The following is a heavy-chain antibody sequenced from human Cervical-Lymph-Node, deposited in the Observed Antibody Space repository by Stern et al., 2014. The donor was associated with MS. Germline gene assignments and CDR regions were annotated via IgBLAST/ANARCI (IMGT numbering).Heavy chain of an antibody. D-gene: IGHD5-24*01. J-gene: IGHJ4*02. CDR1: GGSISSGEYY. V-gene: IGHV4-30-4*01. CDR2: IHNSGTT. CDR3: SRDADGYSLVFGY. Sequence: LQLQESGPGLVKPSQTLSLTCTVTGGSISSGEYYWSWIRQSPGKGLEWIGYIHNSGTTYYNPSLKSRVTISVDTSKNQFSLKLRSVTAADTAVYYCSRDADGYSLVFGYWGRGTLVTVSS.